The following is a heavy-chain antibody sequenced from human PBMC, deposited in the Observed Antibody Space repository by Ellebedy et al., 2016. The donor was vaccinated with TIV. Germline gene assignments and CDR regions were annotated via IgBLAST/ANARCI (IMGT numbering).Heavy chain of an antibody. CDR3: ARDQRIDGYNFDY. D-gene: IGHD5-24*01. CDR2: ISGSGGST. Sequence: GESLKISXAASGFTFSSYAMSWVRQAPGKGLEWVSAISGSGGSTYYADSVKGRFTISRDNSKNTLYLQMNSLRAEDTAVYYCARDQRIDGYNFDYWGQGTLVTVSS. J-gene: IGHJ4*02. V-gene: IGHV3-23*01. CDR1: GFTFSSYA.